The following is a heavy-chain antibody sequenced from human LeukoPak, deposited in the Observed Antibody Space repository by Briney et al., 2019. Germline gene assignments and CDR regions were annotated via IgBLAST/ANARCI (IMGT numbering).Heavy chain of an antibody. CDR1: GGSISSYY. V-gene: IGHV4-59*01. CDR2: IYYSGST. Sequence: SETLSLTCTVSGGSISSYYWSWIRQPPGKGLEWIGYIYYSGSTNYNPSLKSRVTISVDTSKNQFSLKLSSVTAADTAVYYCARLPSHSHYYDSSGYYNPPYYFDYWGQGTLVTVSS. J-gene: IGHJ4*02. CDR3: ARLPSHSHYYDSSGYYNPPYYFDY. D-gene: IGHD3-22*01.